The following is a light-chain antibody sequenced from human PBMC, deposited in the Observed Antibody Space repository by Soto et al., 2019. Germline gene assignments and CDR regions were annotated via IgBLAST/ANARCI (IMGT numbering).Light chain of an antibody. Sequence: DIQITQAPSTLSASVGDRVTNTCRASQSISSWLAWYQQKPGKAPKLLIYKASSLESGVPSRFSGSGSGTEFTLTISSLQPDDFATYYCQQYNSYSPFGQGTKVAIK. CDR2: KAS. CDR3: QQYNSYSP. J-gene: IGKJ1*01. CDR1: QSISSW. V-gene: IGKV1-5*03.